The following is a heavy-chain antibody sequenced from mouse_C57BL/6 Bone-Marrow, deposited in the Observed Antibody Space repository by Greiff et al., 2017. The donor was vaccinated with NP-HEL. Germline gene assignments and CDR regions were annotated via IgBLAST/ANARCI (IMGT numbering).Heavy chain of an antibody. J-gene: IGHJ2*01. D-gene: IGHD1-1*01. CDR3: ARDRDYYPFVDY. V-gene: IGHV1-69*01. CDR2: IDPSDSYT. CDR1: GYTFTSYW. Sequence: QVQLQQPGAELVMPGASVKLSCKASGYTFTSYWMHWVKQRPGQGLEWIGEIDPSDSYTNYNQKFKGKSTLTVDKSSSTAYMQLSSLTSEDSAVYYCARDRDYYPFVDYWGQGTTLTVSS.